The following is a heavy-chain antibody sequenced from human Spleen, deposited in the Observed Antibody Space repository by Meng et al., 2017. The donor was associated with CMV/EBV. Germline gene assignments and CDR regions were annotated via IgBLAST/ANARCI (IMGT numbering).Heavy chain of an antibody. CDR2: IIPIFGTA. CDR3: ARSEDYYDSSGYYGSFGY. Sequence: TFSSYAISWVQQAPGQGLEWMGGIIPIFGTANYAQKFQGRVTITTDESTSTAYMELSSLRSEDTAVYYCARSEDYYDSSGYYGSFGYWGQGTLVTVSS. V-gene: IGHV1-69*05. J-gene: IGHJ4*02. CDR1: TFSSYA. D-gene: IGHD3-22*01.